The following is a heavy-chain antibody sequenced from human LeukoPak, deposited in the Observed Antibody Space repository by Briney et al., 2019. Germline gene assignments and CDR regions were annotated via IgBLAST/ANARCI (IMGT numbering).Heavy chain of an antibody. D-gene: IGHD4-17*01. CDR1: GSSFTSYW. CDR2: IYPGDSDT. V-gene: IGHV5-51*01. J-gene: IGHJ4*02. CDR3: ARRGPGSTVIEYYFDY. Sequence: GESLKISCKGSGSSFTSYWIGGVRQMPGKGLEWMGLIYPGDSDTRYSPSFQGQVTISADKSISTAYLQWSSLKASDTAMYYCARRGPGSTVIEYYFDYWGQGTLVTVSS.